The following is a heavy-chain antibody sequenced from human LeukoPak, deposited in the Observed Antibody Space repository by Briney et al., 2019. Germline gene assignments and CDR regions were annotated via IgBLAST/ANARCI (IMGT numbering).Heavy chain of an antibody. V-gene: IGHV3-20*04. CDR1: GFSFDDYG. CDR3: ARTRIASSGFHLSMDV. J-gene: IGHJ6*03. D-gene: IGHD6-19*01. Sequence: GGSLRLSCAAFGFSFDDYGMSWIRQAPGKGLEWVSRINWNGDSTGYADSVKGRFTVSRDNARNSLYLQMNSLRAEDTAVYYCARTRIASSGFHLSMDVWGKGTTVTISS. CDR2: INWNGDST.